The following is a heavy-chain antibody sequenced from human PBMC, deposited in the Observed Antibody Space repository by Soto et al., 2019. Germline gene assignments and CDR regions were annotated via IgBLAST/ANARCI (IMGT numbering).Heavy chain of an antibody. Sequence: QVQLVESGGGVVQPGRSLRLSCAASGFTFSSYAMHWVRQAPGKGLEWVAVISYDGSNKYYADSVKGRFTISRDNSKKTLYLQMNSLRAEDTAVYYCARDFTMIVVVRAGGYFDLWGRGTLVTVSS. J-gene: IGHJ2*01. CDR1: GFTFSSYA. D-gene: IGHD3-22*01. V-gene: IGHV3-30-3*01. CDR3: ARDFTMIVVVRAGGYFDL. CDR2: ISYDGSNK.